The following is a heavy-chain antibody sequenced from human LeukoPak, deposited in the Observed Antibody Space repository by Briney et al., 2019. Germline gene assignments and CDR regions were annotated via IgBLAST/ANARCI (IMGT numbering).Heavy chain of an antibody. Sequence: GRSLRLSCVGSGFTFSSRGMHWVRQAPGKGLEWVALISYDGSNKDFADSVKGQFTISRDNSKNTLYLQMNSLRAEDTAVYYCAPRREYNYASYGLDVWGKGTTVSVSS. CDR3: APRREYNYASYGLDV. CDR2: ISYDGSNK. V-gene: IGHV3-30*03. CDR1: GFTFSSRG. D-gene: IGHD3-10*01. J-gene: IGHJ6*04.